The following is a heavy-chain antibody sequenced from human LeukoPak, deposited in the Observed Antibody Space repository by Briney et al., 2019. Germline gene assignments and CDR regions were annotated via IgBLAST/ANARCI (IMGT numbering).Heavy chain of an antibody. CDR3: TTVSQAAADY. D-gene: IGHD6-13*01. V-gene: IGHV3-15*01. CDR1: GFTFSNAW. CDR2: TKSRTDGGTT. J-gene: IGHJ4*02. Sequence: GGSLRLSCAASGFTFSNAWMSWVRQAPGKGLEWVGRTKSRTDGGTTDYAAPAKGRFIISRDDSKTTQYLQMNSLKTEDTAMYYCTTVSQAAADYWGQGTLVTVSS.